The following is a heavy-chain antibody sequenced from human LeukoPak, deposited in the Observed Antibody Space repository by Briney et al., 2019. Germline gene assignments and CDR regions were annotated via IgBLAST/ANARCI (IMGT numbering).Heavy chain of an antibody. D-gene: IGHD5-18*01. CDR3: ARAKVDTAMVSGY. CDR2: IYYSGST. J-gene: IGHJ4*02. Sequence: SQTLSLTCTVSGGSISSGGYYWSWIRQHPGTGLEWIGYIYYSGSTYYNPSLKSRVTILVDTSKNQFSLKLSSVTAADTAVYYCARAKVDTAMVSGYWGQGTLVTVSS. CDR1: GGSISSGGYY. V-gene: IGHV4-31*03.